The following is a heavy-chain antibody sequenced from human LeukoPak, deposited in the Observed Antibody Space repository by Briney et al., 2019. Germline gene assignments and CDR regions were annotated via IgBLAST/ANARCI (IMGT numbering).Heavy chain of an antibody. Sequence: GASVKVSCKASGYTFTSYDINWVRQATGQGLEWMGWINPNSGGTNYAQKFQGRVTMTRDTSISTAYMELSRLRSDDTAVYYCARDHVSSGYGRVGYYMDVWGKGTTVTVSS. D-gene: IGHD3-22*01. CDR2: INPNSGGT. CDR3: ARDHVSSGYGRVGYYMDV. J-gene: IGHJ6*03. CDR1: GYTFTSYD. V-gene: IGHV1-2*02.